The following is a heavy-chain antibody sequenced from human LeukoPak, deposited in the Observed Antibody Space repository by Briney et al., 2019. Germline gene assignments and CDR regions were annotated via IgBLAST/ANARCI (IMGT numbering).Heavy chain of an antibody. Sequence: GGSLRLSCAASGFTFSDYYMSWIRQAPGKGLEWVSYISSSGSTIYYADSVKGRFTISRDNAKNSLYLQMNSLRAEDTAVYYCASSTVIYYFDYWGQGTLVTVSS. CDR3: ASSTVIYYFDY. V-gene: IGHV3-11*01. D-gene: IGHD4-17*01. J-gene: IGHJ4*02. CDR2: ISSSGSTI. CDR1: GFTFSDYY.